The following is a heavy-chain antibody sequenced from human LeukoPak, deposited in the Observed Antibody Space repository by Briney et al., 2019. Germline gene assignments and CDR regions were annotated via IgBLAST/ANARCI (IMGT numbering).Heavy chain of an antibody. CDR1: GGTFSSYA. Sequence: ASVKVSCKASGGTFSSYAISWVRQAPGQGLEWMGGIIPIFGTANYAQKFQGRVTITADESTSTAYMELSSLRSEDTAVYYCARGPESSSWYSIGTNWFDPWGQGTLVTVSS. J-gene: IGHJ5*02. CDR3: ARGPESSSWYSIGTNWFDP. CDR2: IIPIFGTA. V-gene: IGHV1-69*13. D-gene: IGHD6-13*01.